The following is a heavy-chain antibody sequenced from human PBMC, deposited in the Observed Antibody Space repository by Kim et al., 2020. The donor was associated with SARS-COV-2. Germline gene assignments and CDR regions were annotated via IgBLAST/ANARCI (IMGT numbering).Heavy chain of an antibody. J-gene: IGHJ6*02. Sequence: SETLSLTCTVSNGSISTSSYYWGWIRQPPGKGLEWIGSIYYSGSTYYNPSLKSRVTISVDTSKNQFSLKLSSVTAADTAVYYCARGGCTNGVCYTYYYYGMDVWGQGTPVTVSS. CDR3: ARGGCTNGVCYTYYYYGMDV. V-gene: IGHV4-39*01. D-gene: IGHD2-8*01. CDR2: IYYSGST. CDR1: NGSISTSSYY.